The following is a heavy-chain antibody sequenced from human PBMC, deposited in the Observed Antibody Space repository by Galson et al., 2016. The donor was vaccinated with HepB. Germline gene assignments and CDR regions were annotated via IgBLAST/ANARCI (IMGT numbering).Heavy chain of an antibody. CDR3: ARIGRGFTGGNGFDP. J-gene: IGHJ5*02. CDR2: ITPEGDPI. Sequence: SLRLSCAASRGSLTGCNVNRVRQGPGQGLHWLAHITPEGDPIYNTDYVRGRFTISRDDSKRTAALQMDSLGPDDTGVYYCARIGRGFTGGNGFDPWGQGTLVIVSS. CDR1: RGSLTGCN. D-gene: IGHD2-8*02. V-gene: IGHV3-30*04.